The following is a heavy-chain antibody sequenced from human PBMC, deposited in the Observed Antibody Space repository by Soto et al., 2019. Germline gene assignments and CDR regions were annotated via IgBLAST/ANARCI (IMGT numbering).Heavy chain of an antibody. CDR1: GFTFSSYG. CDR3: ARDQPYPGSGSYKY. CDR2: ITSSSRYI. Sequence: EVQLVESGGGLVKPGGSLRLSCAASGFTFSSYGMNWVRQAPGKGLEWVSSITSSSRYIYYADSVKGRFTISRDNAKNALYLQMNSLRADDTAVYYCARDQPYPGSGSYKYWGQGTLVTVSS. V-gene: IGHV3-21*01. J-gene: IGHJ4*02. D-gene: IGHD3-10*01.